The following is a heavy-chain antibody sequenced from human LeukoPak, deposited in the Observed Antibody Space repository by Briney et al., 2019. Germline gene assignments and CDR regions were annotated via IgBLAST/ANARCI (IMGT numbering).Heavy chain of an antibody. CDR1: GFTFSSYS. D-gene: IGHD5-18*01. J-gene: IGHJ4*02. Sequence: PGGSLRLSCVASGFTFSSYSMNWVRQAPGKGLEWVSSIIISSSYIYYADSVKGRLTISRGNAKNSLYLQMNSLRAEDTAVYYCARLYSYGSLFDYWGQGTLVTVSS. V-gene: IGHV3-21*01. CDR3: ARLYSYGSLFDY. CDR2: IIISSSYI.